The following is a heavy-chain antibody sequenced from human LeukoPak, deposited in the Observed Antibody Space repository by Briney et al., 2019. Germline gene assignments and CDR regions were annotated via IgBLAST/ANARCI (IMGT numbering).Heavy chain of an antibody. V-gene: IGHV3-23*01. D-gene: IGHD4-17*01. CDR2: ISGSGGST. J-gene: IGHJ4*02. CDR3: AKLGYGDEVDY. CDR1: RFTFSSYA. Sequence: GGSLRLSCAASRFTFSSYAMSSLRQAPGKGLEWVSAISGSGGSTYYADSVKGRFTISRDNFKNTLYLQMNSLRAEDTAVYYCAKLGYGDEVDYWGQGTLVTVSS.